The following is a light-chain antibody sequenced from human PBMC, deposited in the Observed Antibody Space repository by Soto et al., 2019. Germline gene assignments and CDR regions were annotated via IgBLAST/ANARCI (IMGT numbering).Light chain of an antibody. CDR3: QQHYTTPRT. Sequence: DIVMTQSPDSLAVSLGERATIHYKSSQSILFPSDNKNYLAWYQQKSGQPPRLLIYWASTRESGVPDRFSGRGSGTDFSLTISSLEAEDVAVYYCQQHYTTPRTFGQGTKVDIK. V-gene: IGKV4-1*01. CDR1: QSILFPSDNKNY. J-gene: IGKJ1*01. CDR2: WAS.